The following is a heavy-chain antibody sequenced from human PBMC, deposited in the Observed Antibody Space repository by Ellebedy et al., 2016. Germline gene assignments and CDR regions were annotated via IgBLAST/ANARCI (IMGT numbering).Heavy chain of an antibody. J-gene: IGHJ3*02. CDR1: GFSVTSND. CDR3: ATRHYGGFDI. V-gene: IGHV3-53*01. CDR2: IYGGGTS. D-gene: IGHD4-23*01. Sequence: GESLKISXAVSGFSVTSNDMSWVRQAPGKGLELVSLIYGGGTSYYAESVKGRFTISRDNSKKTLYLQMNSLRAEDTAVYYCATRHYGGFDIWGRGTMVTVSS.